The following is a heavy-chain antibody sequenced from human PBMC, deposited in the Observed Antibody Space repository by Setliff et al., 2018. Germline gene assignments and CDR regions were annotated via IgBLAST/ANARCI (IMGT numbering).Heavy chain of an antibody. CDR1: GGSIRTFY. V-gene: IGHV4-59*01. Sequence: LSLTCTVPGGSIRTFYWSWIRQSPEKGVEWIAYIHYSGSTNQNPSLKSRVTISLDTPKNQFSLKLSYMTAAGTAVYYCARFLDPRDGYQNSPGFDFWGQGARVTVSS. D-gene: IGHD2-21*01. J-gene: IGHJ4*02. CDR2: IHYSGST. CDR3: ARFLDPRDGYQNSPGFDF.